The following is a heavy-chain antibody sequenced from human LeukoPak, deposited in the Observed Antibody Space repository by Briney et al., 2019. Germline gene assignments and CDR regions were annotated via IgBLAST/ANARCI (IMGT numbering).Heavy chain of an antibody. J-gene: IGHJ4*02. CDR2: INHSGST. D-gene: IGHD3-22*01. CDR3: ARVRHYYDSSGYYDRLDFDY. Sequence: SETLSLTCAVYGGSFSVYYWSWIRQPPGKGLEWIGEINHSGSTNYNPSLKSRVTISVDTSKNQFSLKLSSVTAADTAVYYCARVRHYYDSSGYYDRLDFDYWGQGTLVTVSS. CDR1: GGSFSVYY. V-gene: IGHV4-34*01.